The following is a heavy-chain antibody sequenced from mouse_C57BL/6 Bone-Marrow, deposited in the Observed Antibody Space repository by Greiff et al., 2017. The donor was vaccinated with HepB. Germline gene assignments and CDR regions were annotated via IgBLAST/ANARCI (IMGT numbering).Heavy chain of an antibody. J-gene: IGHJ2*01. D-gene: IGHD2-2*01. CDR2: IDPSDSET. Sequence: QVQLQQSGAELVRPGSSVKLSCKASGYTFTSYWMHWVKQRPIQGLEWIGNIDPSDSETHYNQKFKDKATLTVDKSSSTAYMQLSSLTSEDSAVYYCARGRGLPYYFDYWGQGTTLTVSS. CDR3: ARGRGLPYYFDY. V-gene: IGHV1-52*01. CDR1: GYTFTSYW.